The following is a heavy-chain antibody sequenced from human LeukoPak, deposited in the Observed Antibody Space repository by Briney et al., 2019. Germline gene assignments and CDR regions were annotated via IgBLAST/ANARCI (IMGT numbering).Heavy chain of an antibody. CDR3: VKDPSGNYFYFDY. J-gene: IGHJ4*02. V-gene: IGHV3-64D*09. D-gene: IGHD1-26*01. CDR1: GFTFSSFA. CDR2: ISSDGGRT. Sequence: GGSLRLSCSASGFTFSSFAMFWVRQAPGKGLEYVSGISSDGGRTNYADSVKARFTIPRDNSKVTLYLQMTSLRPEDTAIYYCVKDPSGNYFYFDYWGQGTLVTVSS.